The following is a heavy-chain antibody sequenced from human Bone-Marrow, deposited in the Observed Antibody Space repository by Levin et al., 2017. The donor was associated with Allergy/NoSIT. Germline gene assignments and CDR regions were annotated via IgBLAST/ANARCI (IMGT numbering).Heavy chain of an antibody. CDR1: GDSISRGDHY. V-gene: IGHV4-30-4*08. CDR2: VYYTGIT. Sequence: SETLSLTCTVSGDSISRGDHYWSWIRHPPGKGLEWMGYVYYTGITYSSPSLRSRLTMSIDTTKNQFSLSLSPVTAADSDVYYCAGLPWGTDRSHFDHWGQGALVTVSS. D-gene: IGHD3-16*01. CDR3: AGLPWGTDRSHFDH. J-gene: IGHJ4*02.